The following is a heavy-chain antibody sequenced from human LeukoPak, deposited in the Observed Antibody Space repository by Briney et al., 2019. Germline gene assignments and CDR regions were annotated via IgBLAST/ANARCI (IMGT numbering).Heavy chain of an antibody. CDR2: IYHSGST. CDR3: ARRYYGSATYRLPYDY. V-gene: IGHV4-30-2*01. CDR1: GGSISSGGYS. J-gene: IGHJ4*02. D-gene: IGHD3-22*01. Sequence: PSETLSLTCAVSGGSISSGGYSWSWIRQPPGKGLEWIGYIYHSGSTYYNPSLKSRVTISVDRSKNQFSLQLNSVTPEDTAVYYCARRYYGSATYRLPYDYWGQGTLVTVSS.